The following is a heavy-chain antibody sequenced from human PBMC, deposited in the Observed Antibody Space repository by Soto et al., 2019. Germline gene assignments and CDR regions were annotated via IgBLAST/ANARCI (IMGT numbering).Heavy chain of an antibody. J-gene: IGHJ6*02. D-gene: IGHD3-22*01. CDR2: IYYSGST. CDR3: ARKTYYYDSSGLLYYGMDV. CDR1: GGSISSGDYY. Sequence: SETLSLTCTVSGGSISSGDYYWSWIRQPPGKGLEWIGYIYYSGSTYYNPSLKSRVTISVDTSKNQFSLKLSSVTAADTAVYYCARKTYYYDSSGLLYYGMDVWGQGTTVTVS. V-gene: IGHV4-30-4*01.